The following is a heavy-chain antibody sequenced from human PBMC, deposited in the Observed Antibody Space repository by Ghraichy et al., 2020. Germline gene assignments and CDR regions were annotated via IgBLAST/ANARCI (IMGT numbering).Heavy chain of an antibody. Sequence: SETLSLTCTVSGGSISSSSYYWGWIRQPPGKGLEWIGSIYYSGSTYYNPSLKSRVTISVDTSKNQFSLKLSSVTAADTAVYYCASTSSGVRFLEWLSSAYGMDVWGQGTTVTVSS. CDR1: GGSISSSSYY. D-gene: IGHD3-3*01. V-gene: IGHV4-39*01. CDR3: ASTSSGVRFLEWLSSAYGMDV. CDR2: IYYSGST. J-gene: IGHJ6*02.